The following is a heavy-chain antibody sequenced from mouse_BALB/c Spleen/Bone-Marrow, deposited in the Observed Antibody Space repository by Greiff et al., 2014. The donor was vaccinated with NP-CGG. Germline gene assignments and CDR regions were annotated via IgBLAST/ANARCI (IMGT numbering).Heavy chain of an antibody. CDR3: ASWDAMDY. J-gene: IGHJ4*01. CDR2: IDPANGNT. CDR1: GFNIKDTY. Sequence: EVQLQESGAELVKPGASVKLSCTASGFNIKDTYMHWVKQRPEQGLEWIGRIDPANGNTKYDPKFQGKATITADTSSNTAYLQLSSLTSEDTAVYYCASWDAMDYWGQGTSVTASS. V-gene: IGHV14-3*02.